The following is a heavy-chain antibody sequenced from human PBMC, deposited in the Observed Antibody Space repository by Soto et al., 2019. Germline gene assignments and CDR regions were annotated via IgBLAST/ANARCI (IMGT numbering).Heavy chain of an antibody. CDR3: AASIFYYGMDV. CDR2: IYPGDSDT. CDR1: GYSFTSYW. J-gene: IGHJ6*02. V-gene: IGHV5-51*01. Sequence: GESLKISCKGSGYSFTSYWIGWVRQMPGKGLEWMGIIYPGDSDTKYNPSFQGQVTISADKSITTTYLQWSSLKASDTAIYYCAASIFYYGMDVWGQGTTVTVSS.